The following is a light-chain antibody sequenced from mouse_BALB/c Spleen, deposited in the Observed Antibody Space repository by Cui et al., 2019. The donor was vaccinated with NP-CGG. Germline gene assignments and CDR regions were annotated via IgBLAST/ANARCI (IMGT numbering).Light chain of an antibody. Sequence: QAVVTQASALTTSPGETVTLTCRSSTGAVTTSNYANWVQENPDHLFTGLIGGTKNRAPGVPARFSGSLIGDKAALTITGAQTEDEAIYFCALWYSNHWVFGGGTKLTVL. CDR1: TGAVTTSNY. J-gene: IGLJ1*01. V-gene: IGLV1*01. CDR2: GTK. CDR3: ALWYSNHWV.